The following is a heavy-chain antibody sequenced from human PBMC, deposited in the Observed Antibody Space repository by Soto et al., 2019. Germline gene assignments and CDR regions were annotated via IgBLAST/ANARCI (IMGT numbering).Heavy chain of an antibody. Sequence: EVQLLESGGGLVQPGGSLRLSCAASGFTFSSYAMSWVRQAPGKGLEWVSIITDTGGDAKYADSVRGRFAISRDNSKNTLYLQMSALRAEDSAIYFCVRGSKDSYPGSRIFDFWGRGTLVTVSS. CDR2: ITDTGGDA. V-gene: IGHV3-23*01. CDR3: VRGSKDSYPGSRIFDF. CDR1: GFTFSSYA. D-gene: IGHD3-10*01. J-gene: IGHJ4*02.